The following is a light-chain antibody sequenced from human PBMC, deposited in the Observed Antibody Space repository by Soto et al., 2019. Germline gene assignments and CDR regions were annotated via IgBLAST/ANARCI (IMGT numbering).Light chain of an antibody. J-gene: IGLJ3*02. CDR1: NSNIGAGYD. CDR2: RDN. V-gene: IGLV1-40*01. Sequence: QTALTQPPSVSGAPGQRVTISCTESNSNIGAGYDVHWYQQLPGTAPKVLIERDNNRASGVPDRFSASKSGTSGSLAITGLQAEDEADYFCQSYDSSLSGSVFGGGTKLTVL. CDR3: QSYDSSLSGSV.